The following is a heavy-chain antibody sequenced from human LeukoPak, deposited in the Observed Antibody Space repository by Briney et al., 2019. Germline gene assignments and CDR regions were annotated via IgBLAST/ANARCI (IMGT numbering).Heavy chain of an antibody. D-gene: IGHD2-15*01. J-gene: IGHJ6*03. CDR1: GGSFSGYY. CDR2: INHSGST. CDR3: ASTGRCSGGSCYWDYYYYYYMDV. V-gene: IGHV4-34*01. Sequence: KPSETLSLTCAVYGGSFSGYYWSWIRQPPGKGLEWIGEINHSGSTNYNPSLKGRFTISVDTSKNQFSLKLSSVTAADTAVYYCASTGRCSGGSCYWDYYYYYYMDVWGKGTTVTVSS.